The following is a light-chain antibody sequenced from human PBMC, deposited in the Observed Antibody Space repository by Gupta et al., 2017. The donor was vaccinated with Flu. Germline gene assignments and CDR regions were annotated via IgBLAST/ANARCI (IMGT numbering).Light chain of an antibody. V-gene: IGKV2-28*01. Sequence: DILMSQSPHPLSVTPREPASISCRSSQTPLHSNGDTYLDWYLQKPGQSPQLLIDLVSNRASGVPDRFSGSGSGTDFTLQSSRVEADDVGVYYCMQSLQTSWTFGQGTKVDI. CDR3: MQSLQTSWT. CDR1: QTPLHSNGDTY. CDR2: LVS. J-gene: IGKJ1*01.